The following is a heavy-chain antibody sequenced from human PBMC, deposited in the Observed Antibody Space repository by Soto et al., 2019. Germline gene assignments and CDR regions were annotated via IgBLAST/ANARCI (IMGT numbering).Heavy chain of an antibody. D-gene: IGHD2-15*01. V-gene: IGHV1-46*03. J-gene: IGHJ6*03. CDR2: INPSGGST. CDR1: GYTFTSYY. Sequence: ASVKVSCKASGYTFTSYYIHWVRQAPGQGLEWMGIINPSGGSTSYAQKFQGRVTMTRDTSTSTVYMELSSLRSEDTAVYYCARGVVVAATNHYYYMDVWGKGTTVTVSS. CDR3: ARGVVVAATNHYYYMDV.